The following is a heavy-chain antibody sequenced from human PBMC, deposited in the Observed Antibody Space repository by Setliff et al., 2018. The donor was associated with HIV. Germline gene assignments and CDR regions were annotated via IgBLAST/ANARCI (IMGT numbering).Heavy chain of an antibody. CDR1: GGTFSSYS. Sequence: SVKVSCKASGGTFSSYSTNWVRQAPGQGLEWMGGIIPIYGTPIYAQKFQGRVTITADESTSTAYMELSSLRSEDTAVYYCAGGDYGSGSYYPYYFYYGMDVWGQGTTVTVSS. CDR2: IIPIYGTP. J-gene: IGHJ6*02. V-gene: IGHV1-69*13. D-gene: IGHD3-10*01. CDR3: AGGDYGSGSYYPYYFYYGMDV.